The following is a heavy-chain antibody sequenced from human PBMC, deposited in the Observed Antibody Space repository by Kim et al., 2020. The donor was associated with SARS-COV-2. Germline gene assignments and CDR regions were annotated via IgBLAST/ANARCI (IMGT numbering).Heavy chain of an antibody. Sequence: SVKVSCKASGFTFTSSAVQWVRQARGQRLEWIGWIVVGSGNTNYAQKFQERVTITRDMSTSTAYMELSSLRSEDTAVYYCVVTMVRGVIITGEFVDYWGQGTLVTVSS. CDR3: VVTMVRGVIITGEFVDY. J-gene: IGHJ4*02. CDR2: IVVGSGNT. D-gene: IGHD3-10*01. V-gene: IGHV1-58*01. CDR1: GFTFTSSA.